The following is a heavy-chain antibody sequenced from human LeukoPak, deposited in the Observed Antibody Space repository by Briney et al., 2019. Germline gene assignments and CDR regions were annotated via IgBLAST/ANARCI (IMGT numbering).Heavy chain of an antibody. V-gene: IGHV3-30*03. CDR3: ARRYYASPDY. D-gene: IGHD2-2*01. CDR1: GFTFSNYA. Sequence: GRSLRLSCAASGFTFSNYAMHWVRQAPGKGLEWVAVISYDGTDKYYADSVKGRFTISRDNSKNTLFLQMNSLRAEDTAMYYCARRYYASPDYWGQGTLVTVSS. J-gene: IGHJ4*02. CDR2: ISYDGTDK.